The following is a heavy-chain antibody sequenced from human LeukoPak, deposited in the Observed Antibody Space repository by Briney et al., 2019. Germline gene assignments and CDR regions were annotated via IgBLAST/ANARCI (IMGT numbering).Heavy chain of an antibody. D-gene: IGHD6-13*01. V-gene: IGHV4-34*01. J-gene: IGHJ4*02. CDR3: AGIAAAAGV. Sequence: SETLSLTCAVSGGSFSGYYWTWIRQPPGKGLEWIGEINHSGRTNYNPSLKSRVTISVDTSKNQFSLKLSSVTAADTAVYYCAGIAAAAGVWGQGTLVTVSS. CDR2: INHSGRT. CDR1: GGSFSGYY.